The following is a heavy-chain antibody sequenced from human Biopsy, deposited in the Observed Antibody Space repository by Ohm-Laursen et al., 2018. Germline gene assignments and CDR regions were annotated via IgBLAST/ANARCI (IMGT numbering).Heavy chain of an antibody. CDR2: ISYTGGN. CDR1: GGSISGYH. J-gene: IGHJ4*02. D-gene: IGHD2-2*01. Sequence: SDTLSLTCTVSGGSISGYHWSWIRKSPGQGLEWLAYISYTGGNYSNPSLNGRATMTLDTSKNQFSLRLILVTAADTAVYYCARMPHFDYWGQGILVTVSS. CDR3: ARMPHFDY. V-gene: IGHV4-59*07.